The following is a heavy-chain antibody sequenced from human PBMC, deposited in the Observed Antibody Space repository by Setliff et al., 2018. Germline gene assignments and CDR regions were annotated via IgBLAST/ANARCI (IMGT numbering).Heavy chain of an antibody. CDR1: GFNFGTYN. D-gene: IGHD1-26*01. CDR2: ISSASSAT. Sequence: PGGSLRLSCGASGFNFGTYNMNWVRQAPGKRLEWISYISSASSATDYADSVKGRFTISRDNAKNSLYLQMNSLRAEDTAIYYCAKGGYSGSHYFDYWGQGTLVTVSS. J-gene: IGHJ4*02. CDR3: AKGGYSGSHYFDY. V-gene: IGHV3-48*01.